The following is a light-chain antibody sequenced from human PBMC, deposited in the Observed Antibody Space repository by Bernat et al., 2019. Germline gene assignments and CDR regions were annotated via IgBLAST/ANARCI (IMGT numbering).Light chain of an antibody. V-gene: IGLV2-11*01. CDR2: DVR. Sequence: QSALTQPRSVSGSPGQSVTISCTGTSSDVGGYNSVSWYQQHPGKAPKLMIYDVRKGPSGVPDRFSGSKSGNTASLTISGLQAEDEADYYCCSYAGSYIRYVFGTGTKVTVL. J-gene: IGLJ1*01. CDR1: SSDVGGYNS. CDR3: CSYAGSYIRYV.